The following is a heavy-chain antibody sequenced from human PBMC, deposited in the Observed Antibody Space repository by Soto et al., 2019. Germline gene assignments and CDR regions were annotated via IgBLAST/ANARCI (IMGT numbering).Heavy chain of an antibody. V-gene: IGHV1-58*01. CDR1: GFTFTSSA. Sequence: SVKVSCKASGFTFTSSAGRWVRQARGQRLEWIGWIVVGSGNTNYAQKFQERVTITRDMSTSTAYMELSSLRSEDTAVYYCAALWRYCISSTLPGGCMDVWGQGTTVTVSS. D-gene: IGHD2-2*01. CDR3: AALWRYCISSTLPGGCMDV. CDR2: IVVGSGNT. J-gene: IGHJ6*02.